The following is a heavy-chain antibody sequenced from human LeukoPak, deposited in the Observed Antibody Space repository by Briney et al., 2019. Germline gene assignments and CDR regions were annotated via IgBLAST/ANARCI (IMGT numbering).Heavy chain of an antibody. CDR3: ARGVVTATFYYYMDV. D-gene: IGHD2-15*01. CDR2: INPNSGVT. V-gene: IGHV1-2*02. CDR1: GYTFTGYY. Sequence: ASVKVSCQPSGYTFTGYYIQWVRQAPNQGLEWMGWINPNSGVTNYAQKFQGRVTMTRDTSISTAYMELSRLRSDDTAVYYCARGVVTATFYYYMDVWGKGTTVTVSS. J-gene: IGHJ6*03.